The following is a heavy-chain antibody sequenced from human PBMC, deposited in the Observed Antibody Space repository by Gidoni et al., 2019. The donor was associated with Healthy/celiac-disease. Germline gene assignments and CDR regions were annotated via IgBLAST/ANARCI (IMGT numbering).Heavy chain of an antibody. V-gene: IGHV3-23*04. D-gene: IGHD3-3*01. Sequence: EVQLVESGGGLVQPGGSLRLSCAASGFTFSRYAMSWVRQAPGKGLEWVSAISGSGGSTYYADSVKGRFTISRDNSKNTLYLQMNSLRAEDTAVYYCAGRGEYDFWSGYYHPVDYWGQGTLVTVSS. J-gene: IGHJ4*02. CDR1: GFTFSRYA. CDR3: AGRGEYDFWSGYYHPVDY. CDR2: ISGSGGST.